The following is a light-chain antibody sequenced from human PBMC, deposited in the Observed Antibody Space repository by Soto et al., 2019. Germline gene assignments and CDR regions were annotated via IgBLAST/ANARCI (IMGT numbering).Light chain of an antibody. J-gene: IGKJ2*01. CDR2: GAS. V-gene: IGKV3-15*01. CDR1: QSISNT. Sequence: EIVMTQSPATLSVSPGGRATLSCRASQSISNTLAWYQQKPGQAPRLLIHGASTRATGFPARFSGSGSGTDFTLTISSLQPDDSATYYCQHYNDYSYAFGPGTKVDIK. CDR3: QHYNDYSYA.